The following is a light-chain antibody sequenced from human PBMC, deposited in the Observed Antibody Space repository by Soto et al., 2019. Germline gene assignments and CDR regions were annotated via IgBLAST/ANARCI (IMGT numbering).Light chain of an antibody. CDR3: QQYENLPLT. Sequence: DIHLAQSRSSLSASVGDRVTIPCQASQDISKYLNWYQQKPGKAPKLLIYDASNLETGIPSRFSGSGSGTNFSLTITSLQPEDIATYYCQQYENLPLTFGGGTKVDIK. CDR2: DAS. V-gene: IGKV1-33*01. CDR1: QDISKY. J-gene: IGKJ4*01.